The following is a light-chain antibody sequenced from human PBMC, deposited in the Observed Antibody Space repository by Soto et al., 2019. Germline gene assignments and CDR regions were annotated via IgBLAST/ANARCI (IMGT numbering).Light chain of an antibody. J-gene: IGLJ3*02. CDR2: EVT. V-gene: IGLV2-14*01. CDR3: SSYKFSTTLRV. CDR1: INAIGSYNY. Sequence: QSVLTQPASVSGSPGQSITLSCAVTINAIGSYNYVSWFQQQPGKAPKLIIYEVTHRPSGISTRFSGSKSGNTASLTISGLQAEDEAVYYCSSYKFSTTLRVFGGGTKLTDL.